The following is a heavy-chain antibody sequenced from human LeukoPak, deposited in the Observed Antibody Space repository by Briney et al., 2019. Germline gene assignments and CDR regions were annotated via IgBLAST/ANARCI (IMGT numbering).Heavy chain of an antibody. CDR2: ISYDGTSK. J-gene: IGHJ4*02. CDR1: GFTFSTYS. V-gene: IGHV3-30-3*01. D-gene: IGHD5-18*01. CDR3: ARLHSGYHYGSIDY. Sequence: GRSLRLSCAASGFTFSTYSIHWVRQAPGKGLEWVAVISYDGTSKFYADSVKGRFTISRDNSKNTLYLQMNSLRTEDTAVYYCARLHSGYHYGSIDYWGQGTLVIVSS.